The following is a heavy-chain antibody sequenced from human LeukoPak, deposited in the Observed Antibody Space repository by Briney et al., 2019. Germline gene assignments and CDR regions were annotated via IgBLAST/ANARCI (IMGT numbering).Heavy chain of an antibody. CDR3: STLWFGA. V-gene: IGHV3-74*01. CDR2: IDTSGSST. CDR1: GFAFSSHW. Sequence: GGSLRLSCVGSGFAFSSHWMHWVRQAPGKGLVWISRIDTSGSSTTYTASVKGRFTISRDNAKNTLRLQMNSLKAEDTGVYYCSTLWFGAWGHGTLVTVSS. J-gene: IGHJ4*01. D-gene: IGHD3-10*01.